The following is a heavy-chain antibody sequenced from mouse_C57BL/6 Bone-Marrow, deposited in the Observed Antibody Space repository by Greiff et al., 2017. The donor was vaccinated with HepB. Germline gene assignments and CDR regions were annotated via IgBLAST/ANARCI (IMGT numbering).Heavy chain of an antibody. CDR1: GYTFTSYW. CDR2: IHPNSGST. J-gene: IGHJ3*01. D-gene: IGHD2-2*01. Sequence: QVQLKQPGAELVKPGASVKLSCKASGYTFTSYWMHWVKQRPGQGLEWIGMIHPNSGSTNYNEKFKSKATLTVDKSSSTAYMQISSLTSEDSAVYYCAGVTTSSWFAYWGQGTLVTVSA. V-gene: IGHV1-64*01. CDR3: AGVTTSSWFAY.